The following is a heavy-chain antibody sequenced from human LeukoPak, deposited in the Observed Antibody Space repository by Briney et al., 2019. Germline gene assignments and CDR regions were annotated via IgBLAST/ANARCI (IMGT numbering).Heavy chain of an antibody. CDR1: GFTFSSYG. D-gene: IGHD6-13*01. CDR3: ARGTTAGTECGDY. Sequence: GRSLRLSCAASGFTFSSYGMHWVRQAPGKGLEWVAVISYDGSNKYYADSVKGRFTISRDNSKNTLYLQMNSLRAEDTAVYYCARGTTAGTECGDYWGQGTLVTVSS. V-gene: IGHV3-30*03. CDR2: ISYDGSNK. J-gene: IGHJ4*02.